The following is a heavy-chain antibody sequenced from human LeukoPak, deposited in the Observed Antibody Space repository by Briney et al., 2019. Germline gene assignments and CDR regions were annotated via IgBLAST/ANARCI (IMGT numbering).Heavy chain of an antibody. D-gene: IGHD5-18*01. CDR1: GYTFTGYY. V-gene: IGHV1-2*02. Sequence: ASVKGSCKASGYTFTGYYMHWVRQAPGQGLEWMGWINPNSGGTNYAQKFQGRVTMTRDTSISTAYMELSRLRSDDTAVYYCARSHTAMANDAFDIWGQGTMVTVSS. CDR3: ARSHTAMANDAFDI. J-gene: IGHJ3*02. CDR2: INPNSGGT.